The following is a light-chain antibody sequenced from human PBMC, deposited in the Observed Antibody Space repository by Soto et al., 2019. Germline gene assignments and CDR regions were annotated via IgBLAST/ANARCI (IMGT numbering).Light chain of an antibody. CDR3: QQYNSYSLTWT. V-gene: IGKV1-5*01. Sequence: DIQMTQSPSTLSASVGDRVTITCRASQSISSWLAWYQQKPGKAPKLLIYDASSLESGVPSRFSGSGSGTEFTLTISSLHPDDFATYYCQQYNSYSLTWTFGQGTKVDIK. CDR2: DAS. J-gene: IGKJ1*01. CDR1: QSISSW.